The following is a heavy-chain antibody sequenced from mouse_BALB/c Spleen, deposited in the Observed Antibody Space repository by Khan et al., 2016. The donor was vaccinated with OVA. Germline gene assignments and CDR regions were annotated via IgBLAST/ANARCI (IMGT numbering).Heavy chain of an antibody. CDR1: GFSLTSYG. CDR3: ARNYDYDEGLAY. D-gene: IGHD2-4*01. Sequence: QMQLEESGPGLVQPSQSLSITCTVSGFSLTSYGVHWVRQSPGKGLEWLGVIWRGGSIDYSAAFISRLSISKDNSKSQVFFKMNSLQANDTAIYYCARNYDYDEGLAYWGQGTLVTVSA. CDR2: IWRGGSI. V-gene: IGHV2-2*02. J-gene: IGHJ3*01.